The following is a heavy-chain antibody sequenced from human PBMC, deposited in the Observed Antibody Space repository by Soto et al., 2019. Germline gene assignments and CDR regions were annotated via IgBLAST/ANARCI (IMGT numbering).Heavy chain of an antibody. CDR2: INAGNGNT. D-gene: IGHD3-22*01. Sequence: AXVQVSFKESRYTFTSSAMHLVRQAPGQSLEWMGWINAGNGNTKYSQKFQGRVTITRDTSASTAYMELSSLRSEDTAVYYCARGGPGITMNYWGQGTLVTVSS. CDR3: ARGGPGITMNY. V-gene: IGHV1-3*01. CDR1: RYTFTSSA. J-gene: IGHJ4*02.